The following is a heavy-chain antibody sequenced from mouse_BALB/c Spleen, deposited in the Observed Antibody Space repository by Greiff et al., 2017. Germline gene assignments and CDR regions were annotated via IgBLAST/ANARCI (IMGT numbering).Heavy chain of an antibody. D-gene: IGHD1-1*01. Sequence: VQLQQSGAELVKPGASVKLSCTASGFNIKDTYMHWVKQRPEQGLEWIGRIDPANGNTKYDPKFQGKATITADTSSNTAYLQLSSLTSEDTAVYYCARSITTNYFDYWGQGTTLTVSS. CDR3: ARSITTNYFDY. CDR2: IDPANGNT. V-gene: IGHV14-3*02. J-gene: IGHJ2*01. CDR1: GFNIKDTY.